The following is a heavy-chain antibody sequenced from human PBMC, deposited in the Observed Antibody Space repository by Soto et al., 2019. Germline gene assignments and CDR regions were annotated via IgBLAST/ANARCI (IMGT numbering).Heavy chain of an antibody. J-gene: IGHJ4*02. CDR1: GGSFSGYY. CDR3: ARVYCSGGSCYPDY. CDR2: INHSGST. V-gene: IGHV4-34*01. Sequence: QVQLQQWGAGLLKPSETLSLTCAVYGGSFSGYYWSWIRQPPGKGLEWIGEINHSGSTNYNPSLKSRVTISVDTSKNQFSLKLSSVTAADTAVYYCARVYCSGGSCYPDYWGQGTLVTVSS. D-gene: IGHD2-15*01.